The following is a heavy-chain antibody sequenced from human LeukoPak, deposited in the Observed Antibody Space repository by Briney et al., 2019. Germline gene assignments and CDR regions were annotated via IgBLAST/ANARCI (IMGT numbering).Heavy chain of an antibody. CDR1: GGSISNTNW. Sequence: PSGTLSLTCGVSGGSISNTNWWTWFRQPPGKGLEWIGEVNLQGSTNYNPSLKGRVAISVDKSENHISLKLTSVTAADTAVYYCAREGGPYRPLDYSGQGTLVTVAS. CDR2: VNLQGST. V-gene: IGHV4-4*02. CDR3: AREGGPYRPLDY. J-gene: IGHJ4*02.